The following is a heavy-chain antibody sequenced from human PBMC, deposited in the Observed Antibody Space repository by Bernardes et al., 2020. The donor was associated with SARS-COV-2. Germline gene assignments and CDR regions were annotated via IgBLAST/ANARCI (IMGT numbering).Heavy chain of an antibody. CDR1: GYTFSSYA. D-gene: IGHD3-3*01. CDR3: AKREYYDFWSGPIDY. J-gene: IGHJ4*02. CDR2: ISGSGGST. Sequence: SCKASGYTFSSYAMNWVRQAPGKGLEWVSAISGSGGSTYYADSVRGRFTISRDNSKNTLYLQMNSQRAEDTAVYYCAKREYYDFWSGPIDYWGQGTLVTVSS. V-gene: IGHV3-23*01.